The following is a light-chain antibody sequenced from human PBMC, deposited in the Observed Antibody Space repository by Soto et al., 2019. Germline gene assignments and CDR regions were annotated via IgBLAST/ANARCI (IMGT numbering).Light chain of an antibody. CDR3: SSYTSSSTVVV. V-gene: IGLV2-14*01. Sequence: QSALTQPASVSGSPGQSITISCTGTSSDVGGYNYVSWYQPHPGKAPKLMIYDVSNRPSGVSNRFSGSKSGNTASLTISGLQAEDEADYYCSSYTSSSTVVVFGGGTKLTVL. CDR1: SSDVGGYNY. J-gene: IGLJ2*01. CDR2: DVS.